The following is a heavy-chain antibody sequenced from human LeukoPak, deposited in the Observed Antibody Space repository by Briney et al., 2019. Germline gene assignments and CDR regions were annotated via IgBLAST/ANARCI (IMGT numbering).Heavy chain of an antibody. CDR2: IYYSGST. CDR1: GGSISGYY. J-gene: IGHJ4*02. V-gene: IGHV4-59*08. CDR3: TRHLDYYGSGSYEY. Sequence: SETLSLTCTVSGGSISGYYWSWIRQPPGKGLEWIGYIYYSGSTTYNPSLKSRVTISVDTSKNQFSLKLSSVTAADTAVYYCTRHLDYYGSGSYEYWGQGTLVTVSS. D-gene: IGHD3-10*01.